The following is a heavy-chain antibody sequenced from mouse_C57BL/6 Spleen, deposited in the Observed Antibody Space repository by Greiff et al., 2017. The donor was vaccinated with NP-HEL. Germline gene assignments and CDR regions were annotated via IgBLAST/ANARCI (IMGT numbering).Heavy chain of an antibody. CDR3: ARLSPYGYDAMDY. Sequence: EVKLVESGGGLVQPGGSLSLSCAASGFTFTDYYMSWVRQPPGKALEWLGFIRNKANGYTTEYSASVKGRFTISRDNSQSILYLQMNALRAEDSATYYCARLSPYGYDAMDYWGQGTSVTVSS. J-gene: IGHJ4*01. CDR1: GFTFTDYY. V-gene: IGHV7-3*01. D-gene: IGHD2-2*01. CDR2: IRNKANGYTT.